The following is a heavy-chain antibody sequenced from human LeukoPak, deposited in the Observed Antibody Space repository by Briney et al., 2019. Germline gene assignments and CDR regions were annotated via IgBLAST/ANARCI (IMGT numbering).Heavy chain of an antibody. J-gene: IGHJ4*02. CDR2: ISGSGGST. CDR1: GFTFSSYA. CDR3: ARGGQSTALLDY. Sequence: GSLRLSCAASGFTFSSYAMSWVRQAPGKGLEWVSAISGSGGSTYYADSVKGRFTISRDNSKNTLYLQMNSLRAEDTAVYYCARGGQSTALLDYWGQGTLVTVSS. V-gene: IGHV3-23*01. D-gene: IGHD4-17*01.